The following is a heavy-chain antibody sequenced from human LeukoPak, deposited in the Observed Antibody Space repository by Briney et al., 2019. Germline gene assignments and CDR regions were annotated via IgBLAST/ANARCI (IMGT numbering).Heavy chain of an antibody. CDR1: GGSISSYY. D-gene: IGHD3-22*01. V-gene: IGHV4-4*07. CDR3: AREFGGSGYYDSSGYSGAFDI. Sequence: PSETLSLTCAVSGGSISSYYWSWIRQPAGKGLEWIGRIYTSGSTNYNPSLKSRVTMSVDTPKNQFSLKLSSVTAADTAVYYCAREFGGSGYYDSSGYSGAFDIWGQGTMVTVSS. CDR2: IYTSGST. J-gene: IGHJ3*02.